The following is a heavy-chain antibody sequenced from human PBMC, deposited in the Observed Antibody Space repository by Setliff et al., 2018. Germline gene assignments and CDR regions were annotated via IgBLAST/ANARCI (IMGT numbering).Heavy chain of an antibody. J-gene: IGHJ4*02. CDR3: ARAGVAAADRKGLLEH. Sequence: ASVKVSCKATGYTLSRHYMHWARQAPGQGLGWMGIINPGGGSASIVQTFQGRVTMTSATSTSTVYMDLTGLTSEDTAVYYCARAGVAAADRKGLLEHWGQGTLVTVSS. V-gene: IGHV1-46*01. D-gene: IGHD6-13*01. CDR2: INPGGGSA. CDR1: GYTLSRHY.